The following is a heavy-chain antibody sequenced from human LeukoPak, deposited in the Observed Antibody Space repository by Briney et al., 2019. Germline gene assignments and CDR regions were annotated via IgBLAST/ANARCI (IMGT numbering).Heavy chain of an antibody. V-gene: IGHV3-23*01. CDR3: AKDSNMVGATSFDY. J-gene: IGHJ4*02. CDR2: ISDSGGST. D-gene: IGHD1-26*01. Sequence: GGSLRLSCAASGFTFSTYVMNWVRQAPGKGLEWVSTISDSGGSTYYADSVKGRFTISRDNSKNTLYLQMHSLRAEDTAVYYCAKDSNMVGATSFDYWGQGALVTVSS. CDR1: GFTFSTYV.